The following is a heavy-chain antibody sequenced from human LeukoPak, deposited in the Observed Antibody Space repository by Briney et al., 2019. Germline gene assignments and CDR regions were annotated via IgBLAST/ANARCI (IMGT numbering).Heavy chain of an antibody. Sequence: GGSLRLSCAASRVTLSTYWMSWVRQAPGKGLEWAAHIKQDGSQEYYVDSVKGRFTISRDSAKNSLYLQMNSLRSEDTAVYYCARGVPYDSWSGPHYSDYWGQGTLVTVSS. D-gene: IGHD3-3*01. CDR2: IKQDGSQE. CDR3: ARGVPYDSWSGPHYSDY. J-gene: IGHJ4*02. CDR1: RVTLSTYW. V-gene: IGHV3-7*01.